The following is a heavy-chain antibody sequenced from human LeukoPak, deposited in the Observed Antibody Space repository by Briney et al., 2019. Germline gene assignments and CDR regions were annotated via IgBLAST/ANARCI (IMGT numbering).Heavy chain of an antibody. Sequence: ASVKVSCKASGYTFTSYYMHWVRQAPGQGLEWMGIINPSGGSTSYAQKFQGRVAMTRDTSTSTVYMELSSLRSEDTAVYYWARDYRRYSNSRNNWFDPWGQGTLVTVSS. CDR3: ARDYRRYSNSRNNWFDP. CDR1: GYTFTSYY. J-gene: IGHJ5*02. V-gene: IGHV1-46*01. D-gene: IGHD6-13*01. CDR2: INPSGGST.